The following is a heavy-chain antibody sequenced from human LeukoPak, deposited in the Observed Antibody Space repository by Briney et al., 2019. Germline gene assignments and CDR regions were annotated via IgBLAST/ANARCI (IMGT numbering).Heavy chain of an antibody. D-gene: IGHD4-17*01. CDR2: IKQDGSEK. CDR3: ARGRILDYGDYKYYFDY. V-gene: IGHV3-7*01. Sequence: GGSLRLSCAASGFTFSGSWMSWIRQAPGKGLEWVANIKQDGSEKYYVDSVKGRFTISRDNTKNSLYLQMNSLRVEDTAVYYCARGRILDYGDYKYYFDYWGQGTLVTVSS. J-gene: IGHJ4*02. CDR1: GFTFSGSW.